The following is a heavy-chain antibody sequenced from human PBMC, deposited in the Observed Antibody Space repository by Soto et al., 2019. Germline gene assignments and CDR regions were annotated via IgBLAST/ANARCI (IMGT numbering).Heavy chain of an antibody. V-gene: IGHV6-1*01. CDR3: ARAPYCSGGSCSPRYYYYYYMDV. J-gene: IGHJ6*03. Sequence: PSQTLSLTCAISGDSVSSNSAAWNWIRQSPSRGLEWLGRTYYRSKWYNDYAVSVKSRITINPDTSKNQFSLQLNSVTPEDTAVYYCARAPYCSGGSCSPRYYYYYYMDVWGKGTTVTVSS. D-gene: IGHD2-15*01. CDR2: TYYRSKWYN. CDR1: GDSVSSNSAA.